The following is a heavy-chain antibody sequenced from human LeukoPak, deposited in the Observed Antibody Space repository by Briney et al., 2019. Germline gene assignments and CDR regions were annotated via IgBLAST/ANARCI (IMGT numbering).Heavy chain of an antibody. V-gene: IGHV4-59*08. CDR1: GGSMSSYY. Sequence: SETLPLTCTVSGGSMSSYYWSWIRQPPGKGLEWIGYIYYSGSTKYNPSLKSRVTISVDTSKNQFSLKLSSVTAADTAVYYCARGARAGYNLEPFDYWGQGTLVTVSS. CDR3: ARGARAGYNLEPFDY. CDR2: IYYSGST. D-gene: IGHD5-24*01. J-gene: IGHJ4*02.